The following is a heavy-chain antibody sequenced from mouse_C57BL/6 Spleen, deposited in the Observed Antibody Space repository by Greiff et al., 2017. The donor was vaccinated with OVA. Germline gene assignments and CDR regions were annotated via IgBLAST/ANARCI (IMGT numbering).Heavy chain of an antibody. CDR3: ARRGRNDWYFDV. Sequence: EVQVVESGGGLVKPGGSLKLSCAASGFTFSSYAMSWVRQTPEKRLEWVATISDGDSYTYYPDNVKGRITISRDNAKNNLYLQISHLKSEDTAMYYCARRGRNDWYFDVWGTGTTVTVSS. CDR1: GFTFSSYA. D-gene: IGHD1-1*01. J-gene: IGHJ1*03. CDR2: ISDGDSYT. V-gene: IGHV5-4*01.